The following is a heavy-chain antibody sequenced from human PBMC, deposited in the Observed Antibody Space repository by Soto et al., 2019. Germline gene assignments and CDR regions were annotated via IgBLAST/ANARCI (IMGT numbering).Heavy chain of an antibody. CDR3: AKDPRYCSGGSCYLNWFDP. D-gene: IGHD2-15*01. Sequence: GGSVRLSCAASGFTFSSYAMSWVRQAPGKGLEWVSAISGSGGSTYYADSVKGRFTISRDNSKNTLYLQMNSLRAEDTAVYYSAKDPRYCSGGSCYLNWFDPWGQGTLVTVSS. V-gene: IGHV3-23*01. CDR2: ISGSGGST. J-gene: IGHJ5*02. CDR1: GFTFSSYA.